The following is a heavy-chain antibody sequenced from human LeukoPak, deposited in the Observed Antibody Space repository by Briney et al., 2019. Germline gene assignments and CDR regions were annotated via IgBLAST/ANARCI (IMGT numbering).Heavy chain of an antibody. CDR1: GGSFSGYY. CDR2: INQSGST. CDR3: ARTSSIADH. V-gene: IGHV4-34*01. Sequence: PSETLSLTCAVYGGSFSGYYWSWIRQPPGKGLEWIGEINQSGSTNYNPSLKSRVTISVDTSKNQFSLKLSSVTAADTAVYYCARTSSIADHWGQGTLVTVSS. J-gene: IGHJ4*02. D-gene: IGHD6-6*01.